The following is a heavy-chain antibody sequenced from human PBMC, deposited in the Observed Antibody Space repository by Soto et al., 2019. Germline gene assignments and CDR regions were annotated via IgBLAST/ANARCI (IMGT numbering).Heavy chain of an antibody. J-gene: IGHJ5*02. CDR1: GYTFTSNS. CDR2: ISAYNGET. D-gene: IGHD3-16*02. Sequence: QVQLVQSGAELKKPGASVKVSCAASGYTFTSNSITWVRQAPGRGLEWMGWISAYNGETSYAEKFQGRLTMTTDTSTITAYMELRSLRSDVTAVYYCARIWGSYRAPSGGAGFDPWGQGTLVTVSS. CDR3: ARIWGSYRAPSGGAGFDP. V-gene: IGHV1-18*01.